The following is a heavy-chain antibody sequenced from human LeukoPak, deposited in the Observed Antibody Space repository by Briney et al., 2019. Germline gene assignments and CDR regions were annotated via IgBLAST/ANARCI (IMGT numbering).Heavy chain of an antibody. D-gene: IGHD5-12*01. V-gene: IGHV4-39*07. CDR2: ISYSGNT. J-gene: IGHJ4*02. CDR3: ARAPTSLAGNSGYDY. Sequence: SETLSLTCTVSGGSISSYYWGWIRQPPGKGLEWIGSISYSGNTYYNPSLKSRVTISVDTSKNQFSLKLSSVTAADTAVYYCARAPTSLAGNSGYDYWGQGTLVTVSS. CDR1: GGSISSYY.